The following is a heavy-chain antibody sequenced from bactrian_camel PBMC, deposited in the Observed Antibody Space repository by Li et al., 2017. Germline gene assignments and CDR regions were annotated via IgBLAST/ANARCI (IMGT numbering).Heavy chain of an antibody. D-gene: IGHD6*01. Sequence: VQLVESGGGLVQPGGSLTVSCSASAFGIYDMTWVRQGPGKGLEWVSGINAGDGGSTYYADSVKGRFTISRDGAKNTVYLQLNSLKTEDMAMDYCAKGNGGSWYFDWFTIWGQGTQVTVSWGQGTQVTVS. J-gene: IGHJ6*01. CDR1: AFGIYD. CDR3: AKGNGGSWYFDWFTIWGQGTQVTVS. V-gene: IGHV3S40*01. CDR2: INAGDGGST.